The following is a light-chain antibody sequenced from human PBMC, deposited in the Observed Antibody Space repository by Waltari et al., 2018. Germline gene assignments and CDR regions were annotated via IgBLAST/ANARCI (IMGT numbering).Light chain of an antibody. CDR2: SAS. CDR3: QQINSFPHT. J-gene: IGKJ2*01. Sequence: DIQMTQSPSSVSASVGDIVTITCRASQDINIWLALYQQKPGKAPKLLIFSASTVQSGVPSRFGGSGSGTDFTLTINSLQPEDFATYYCQQINSFPHTFGQGTKLEI. CDR1: QDINIW. V-gene: IGKV1-12*01.